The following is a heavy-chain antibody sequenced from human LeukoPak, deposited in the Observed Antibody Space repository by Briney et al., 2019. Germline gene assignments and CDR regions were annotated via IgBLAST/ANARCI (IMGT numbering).Heavy chain of an antibody. V-gene: IGHV3-21*01. J-gene: IGHJ6*04. D-gene: IGHD1-14*01. CDR3: ARGYYYGLDV. CDR2: ISSSRNYI. CDR1: GFTFSSYN. Sequence: GGSLRLSCAASGFTFSSYNMNWVRQAPGKGLEWVSSISSSRNYIYYADSVKGRFTISRDNAKNSLFLQMNSLSVEDTAVYYCARGYYYGLDVWGKGTAVTVSS.